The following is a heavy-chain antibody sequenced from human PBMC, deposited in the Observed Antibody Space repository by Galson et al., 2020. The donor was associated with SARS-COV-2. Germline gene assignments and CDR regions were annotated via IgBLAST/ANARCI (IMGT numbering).Heavy chain of an antibody. J-gene: IGHJ4*02. Sequence: GGSLRLSCVASGFTFSLYAMHWVRQAPGKGLEWVAVVSYDGYNTYYADSVKGRFIVSRDNSKNTLNLQVNSLRPEDTALYYCAKSYSGSYKFDFDYWGQGTLVTVSS. D-gene: IGHD1-26*01. V-gene: IGHV3-30*04. CDR3: AKSYSGSYKFDFDY. CDR1: GFTFSLYA. CDR2: VSYDGYNT.